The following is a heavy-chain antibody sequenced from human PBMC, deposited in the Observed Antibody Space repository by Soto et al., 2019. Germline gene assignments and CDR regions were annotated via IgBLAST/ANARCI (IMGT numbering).Heavy chain of an antibody. CDR1: GDTFSTYT. V-gene: IGHV1-69*12. CDR2: IIPRSATS. J-gene: IGHJ6*02. D-gene: IGHD2-2*01. CDR3: AREGLVVVPTTFSSDYYYYAMDV. Sequence: QVQLVQSGAEVKKPGSSVKVSCKASGDTFSTYTITWMRQAPGQGLEWMGGIIPRSATSNYAQKFQGRVTIAADESTNTAYMELSSLRSEVPAVYYCAREGLVVVPTTFSSDYYYYAMDVWGQGTTVTVSS.